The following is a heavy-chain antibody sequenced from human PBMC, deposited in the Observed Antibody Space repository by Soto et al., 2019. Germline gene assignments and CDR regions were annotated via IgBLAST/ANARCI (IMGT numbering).Heavy chain of an antibody. Sequence: SETLSLTCAVYGGSFSGYYWSWIRQPPGKGLEWIGEINHSGSTNYNPSLKSRVTISVDTSKNQFSLKLSSVTAADTAVYYCASILGYCSSTSCPRTDYWGQGTLVTVSS. V-gene: IGHV4-34*01. CDR3: ASILGYCSSTSCPRTDY. CDR2: INHSGST. J-gene: IGHJ4*02. D-gene: IGHD2-2*01. CDR1: GGSFSGYY.